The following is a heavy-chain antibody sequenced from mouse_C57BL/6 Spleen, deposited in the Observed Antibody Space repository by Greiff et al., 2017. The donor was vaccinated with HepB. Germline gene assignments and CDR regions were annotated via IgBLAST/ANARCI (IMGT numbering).Heavy chain of an antibody. CDR3: ASGGGYVNLAY. J-gene: IGHJ3*01. V-gene: IGHV1-82*01. CDR2: IYPGDGDT. D-gene: IGHD2-1*01. Sequence: VQLQQSGPELVKPGASVKISCKASGYAFSSSWMNWVKQRPGKGLEWIGRIYPGDGDTNYNGKFKGKATLTADKSSSTAYMQLSSLTSEDSAVYFCASGGGYVNLAYWGQGTLVTVSA. CDR1: GYAFSSSW.